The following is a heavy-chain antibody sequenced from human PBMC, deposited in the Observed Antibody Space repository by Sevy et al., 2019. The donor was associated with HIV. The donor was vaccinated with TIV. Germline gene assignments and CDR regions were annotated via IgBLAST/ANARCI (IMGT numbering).Heavy chain of an antibody. CDR3: VKHSRGYYQPFDS. CDR1: GFTFSNYA. Sequence: GGSLRLSCAASGFTFSNYAMSWVRQAPGKGLEWVSAISGSGISTYYADSVKDRFTISRDNSKNTLYLQMYSLTAEDTAVYYCVKHSRGYYQPFDSWGQGSLVTVSS. CDR2: ISGSGIST. D-gene: IGHD3-3*01. J-gene: IGHJ4*02. V-gene: IGHV3-23*01.